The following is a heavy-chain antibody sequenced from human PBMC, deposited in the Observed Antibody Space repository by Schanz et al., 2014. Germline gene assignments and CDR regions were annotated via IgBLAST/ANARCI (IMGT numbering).Heavy chain of an antibody. CDR1: GFTFSSNA. CDR3: TRDRAYHSFDY. CDR2: ITSNGGGT. D-gene: IGHD1-26*01. V-gene: IGHV3-23*01. J-gene: IGHJ4*02. Sequence: EVQLLESGGGLVQPGGSLRLSCAASGFTFSSNAMCWVRQAPGKGLEWVSTITSNGGGTYYADSVKGRFTISRDNARNSLYLQMTSLRAEDTALYYCTRDRAYHSFDYWGQGTLVTVSS.